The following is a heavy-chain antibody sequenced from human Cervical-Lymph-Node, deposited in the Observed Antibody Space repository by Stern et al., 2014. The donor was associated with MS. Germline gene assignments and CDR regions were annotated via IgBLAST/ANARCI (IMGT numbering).Heavy chain of an antibody. V-gene: IGHV3-33*01. CDR1: GFTFSSYG. Sequence: VQLVESGGCVVQPGRALRLSCAASGFTFSSYGMHWVRQAPGKGLEWVAVIWYDGSNKYYADSVKGRFTISRDNSKNTLYLQMNSLRAEDTAVYYCARGYYSFDYWGQGTLVTVSS. CDR3: ARGYYSFDY. CDR2: IWYDGSNK. D-gene: IGHD3-10*01. J-gene: IGHJ4*02.